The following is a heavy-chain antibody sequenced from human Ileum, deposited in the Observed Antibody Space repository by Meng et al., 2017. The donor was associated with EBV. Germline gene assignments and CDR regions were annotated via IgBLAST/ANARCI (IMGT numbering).Heavy chain of an antibody. J-gene: IGHJ4*02. D-gene: IGHD2-15*01. CDR2: IYYSGST. Sequence: QVQPQDAGPGLVKPSETLSLTCTVSGGSISSYYWSWIRQPPGKGLEWIGYIYYSGSTNYNPSLKSRVTISVDTSKNQFSLNLSSVTAADTAVYYCARGGWSLDYWGQGTLVTVSS. V-gene: IGHV4-59*08. CDR1: GGSISSYY. CDR3: ARGGWSLDY.